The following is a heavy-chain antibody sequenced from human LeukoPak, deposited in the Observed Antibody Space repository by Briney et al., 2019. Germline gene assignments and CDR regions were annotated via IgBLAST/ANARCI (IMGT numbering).Heavy chain of an antibody. Sequence: GGSLTLSCAASGFTFRTSWMHWVRQAPGKGLMWVSRLNPDGSVTTYADSARGRFTISRDNSKNTLYLHMNSLRAEDTPVYYCSRARGGDGLPFDYWGQGTLVTVSS. V-gene: IGHV3-74*03. CDR3: SRARGGDGLPFDY. CDR1: GFTFRTSW. J-gene: IGHJ4*02. CDR2: LNPDGSVT. D-gene: IGHD3-16*01.